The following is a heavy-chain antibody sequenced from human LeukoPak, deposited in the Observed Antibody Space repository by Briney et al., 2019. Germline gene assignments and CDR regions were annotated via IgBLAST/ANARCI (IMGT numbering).Heavy chain of an antibody. CDR3: ARDRGIVVGPFDP. Sequence: SETLSLTCTVSGGSISSGGYYWSWIRQPPGKGLEWIGYIYHSGSTYYNPSLKSRVTISVDRSKNQFSLKLSSVTAADTAVYYCARDRGIVVGPFDPWGQGTLVTVSS. J-gene: IGHJ5*02. CDR2: IYHSGST. D-gene: IGHD2-2*01. V-gene: IGHV4-30-2*01. CDR1: GGSISSGGYY.